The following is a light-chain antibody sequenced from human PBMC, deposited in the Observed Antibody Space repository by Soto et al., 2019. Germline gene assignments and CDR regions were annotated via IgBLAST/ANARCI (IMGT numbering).Light chain of an antibody. CDR2: DAS. CDR3: QQRSNWPPWGWT. J-gene: IGKJ1*01. CDR1: QSVSSY. Sequence: EIVLTQSPATLSLSPGERATLSCRASQSVSSYLAWYQQKPGQAPRLLIYDASNRATGIPARFSGSGSGTDFTLTTSSLEPEDFAVYYCQQRSNWPPWGWTFGQGTKVEIK. V-gene: IGKV3-11*01.